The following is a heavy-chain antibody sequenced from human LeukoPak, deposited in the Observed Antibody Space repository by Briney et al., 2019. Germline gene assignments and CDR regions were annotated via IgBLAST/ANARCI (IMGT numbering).Heavy chain of an antibody. D-gene: IGHD6-13*01. CDR1: GYTFINHY. CDR2: INPSGGST. V-gene: IGHV1-46*01. CDR3: ARDSVGGSSWYLAFDY. Sequence: ASVKVSCKASGYTFINHYIHWVRQAPGQGLEWMGIINPSGGSTSYAQKLQGRVTMTRDTSTSTVYMELSSLRSEDTAVYYCARDSVGGSSWYLAFDYWGQGTLVTVSS. J-gene: IGHJ4*02.